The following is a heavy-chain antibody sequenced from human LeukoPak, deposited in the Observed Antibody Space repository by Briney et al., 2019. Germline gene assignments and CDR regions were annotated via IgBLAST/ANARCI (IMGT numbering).Heavy chain of an antibody. Sequence: GASVKVSCKASGYTFTSYDINWVRQATGQGLEWMGWMNPNSGNTGYAQKFQGRVTMTRNTSISTAYMELSSLRSEDTAVYYCARVEDPRYCSGGSCQPHYYYYGMDVWGQGTTVTVSS. V-gene: IGHV1-8*01. CDR1: GYTFTSYD. D-gene: IGHD2-15*01. J-gene: IGHJ6*02. CDR3: ARVEDPRYCSGGSCQPHYYYYGMDV. CDR2: MNPNSGNT.